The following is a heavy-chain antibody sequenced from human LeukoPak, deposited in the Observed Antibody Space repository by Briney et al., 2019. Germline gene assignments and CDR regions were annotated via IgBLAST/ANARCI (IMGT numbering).Heavy chain of an antibody. J-gene: IGHJ4*02. CDR3: ARHRYSQWLVNNEGYFDY. D-gene: IGHD6-19*01. Sequence: SETLSLTCTVSGGSISSSSYYWGWIRQPPGKGLEWIGSIYYSGSTHYNPSLKSRVTISVDTSKNQFSLKLSSVTAADTAVYYCARHRYSQWLVNNEGYFDYWGQGTLVTVSS. V-gene: IGHV4-39*01. CDR2: IYYSGST. CDR1: GGSISSSSYY.